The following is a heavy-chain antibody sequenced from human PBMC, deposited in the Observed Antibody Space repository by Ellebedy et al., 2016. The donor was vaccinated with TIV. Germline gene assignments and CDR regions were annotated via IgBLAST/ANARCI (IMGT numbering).Heavy chain of an antibody. CDR2: INPSTGST. CDR1: GYTFSNYF. CDR3: ATSPTFGELLYYYGRDAFDI. Sequence: AASVKVSCKASGYTFSNYFVHWVRQAPGQGLEWMGIINPSTGSTTYAQKLQGRLTMTRDTSTSTVYMELSSLRSEDTAVYYCATSPTFGELLYYYGRDAFDIWGQGTMVTVSS. J-gene: IGHJ3*02. V-gene: IGHV1-46*04. D-gene: IGHD3-10*01.